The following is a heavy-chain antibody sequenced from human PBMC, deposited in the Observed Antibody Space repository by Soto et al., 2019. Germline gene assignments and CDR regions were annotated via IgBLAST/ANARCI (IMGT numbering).Heavy chain of an antibody. Sequence: GGSLRLSCAASDFTFSNAWINWVRQAPGKGLEWVSSISNASNYEYYADSVQGRFTVSRDNARNSLYLQMNSLRAEDTAVYFCARYPGTIMATDIGSYYFDYWGLGTLVTVSS. CDR2: ISNASNYE. V-gene: IGHV3-21*01. CDR1: DFTFSNAW. D-gene: IGHD5-12*01. J-gene: IGHJ4*02. CDR3: ARYPGTIMATDIGSYYFDY.